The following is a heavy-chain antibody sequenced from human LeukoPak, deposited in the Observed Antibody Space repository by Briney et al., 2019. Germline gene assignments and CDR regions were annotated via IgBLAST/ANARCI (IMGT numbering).Heavy chain of an antibody. Sequence: SETLSLTCTVSGGSINSDYWTWIRQPPGNGLEWIGCISYSGITYYNPFLKSRVTISLDTSQNQFSLKLNSVTAADTAVYYCARLRTGGLFDYWGQGTLVTVSS. V-gene: IGHV4-59*01. CDR3: ARLRTGGLFDY. CDR2: ISYSGIT. CDR1: GGSINSDY. D-gene: IGHD3-16*01. J-gene: IGHJ4*02.